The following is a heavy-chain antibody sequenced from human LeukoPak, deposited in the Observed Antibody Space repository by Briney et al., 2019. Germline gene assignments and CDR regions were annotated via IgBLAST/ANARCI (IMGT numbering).Heavy chain of an antibody. V-gene: IGHV1-69*05. Sequence: SVKVSCKSSGGTFSSYAISWVRQAPGQGLEWMGRIIPIFGTANYAQKFQGRVTITKDESTSTGYMELSSLRSEDTAVYYCARDSGYSSSWYPKMAYYFDYWGQGTLVTVSS. J-gene: IGHJ4*02. CDR3: ARDSGYSSSWYPKMAYYFDY. D-gene: IGHD6-13*01. CDR2: IIPIFGTA. CDR1: GGTFSSYA.